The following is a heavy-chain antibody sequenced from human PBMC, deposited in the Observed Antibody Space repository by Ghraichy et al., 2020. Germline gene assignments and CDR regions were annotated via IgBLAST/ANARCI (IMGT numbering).Heavy chain of an antibody. CDR1: GFTFSSYA. CDR2: ISGSGGST. D-gene: IGHD2-21*02. CDR3: AKSPAPIVVVTATMDYYGMDV. J-gene: IGHJ6*02. Sequence: GSLRLSCAASGFTFSSYAMSWVRQAPGKGLEWVSAISGSGGSTYYADSVKGRFTISRDNSKNTLYLQMNSLRAEDTAVYYCAKSPAPIVVVTATMDYYGMDVWGQGTTVTVSS. V-gene: IGHV3-23*01.